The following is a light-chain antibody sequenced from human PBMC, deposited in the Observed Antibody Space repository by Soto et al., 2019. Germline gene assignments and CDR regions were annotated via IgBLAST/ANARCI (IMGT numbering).Light chain of an antibody. CDR2: DAS. CDR3: QQRWT. CDR1: QNVFSY. J-gene: IGKJ1*01. V-gene: IGKV3-11*01. Sequence: EIVLTQSPATLSLSPGERATLSCRASQNVFSYLAWYQQKPGQAPRVLISDASNRATGVPARFSGSGSGTDFTLAISSLEPEDFAVYYCQQRWTFGQGTKVEIK.